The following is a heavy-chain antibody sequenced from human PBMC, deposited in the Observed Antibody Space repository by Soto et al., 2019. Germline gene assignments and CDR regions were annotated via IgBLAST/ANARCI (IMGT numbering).Heavy chain of an antibody. V-gene: IGHV4-31*03. CDR2: IYYSGST. J-gene: IGHJ4*02. CDR1: GGSISSGGYY. CDR3: ARVTPGLVDGPKTSYFDY. D-gene: IGHD3-9*01. Sequence: PSETLSLTCTVSGGSISSGGYYWSWIRQHPGKGLEWIGYIYYSGSTYYNPSLKSRVTISVDTSKNQFSLKLSSVTAADTAVYYCARVTPGLVDGPKTSYFDYWGQGTLVTVSS.